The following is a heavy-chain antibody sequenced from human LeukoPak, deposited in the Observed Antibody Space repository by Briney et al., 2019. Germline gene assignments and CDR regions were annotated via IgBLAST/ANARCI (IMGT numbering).Heavy chain of an antibody. CDR3: ARDNEMATITGGFDY. J-gene: IGHJ4*02. CDR2: ISYDGSNK. V-gene: IGHV3-30*04. D-gene: IGHD5-24*01. Sequence: PGGSLRLSCAASGFTFSSYAMHWVRQAPGKGLEWVAVISYDGSNKYYADSVKGRFTISRDNSKNTLYLQMNSLRAEDTAVYYCARDNEMATITGGFDYWGQGTLVTVSS. CDR1: GFTFSSYA.